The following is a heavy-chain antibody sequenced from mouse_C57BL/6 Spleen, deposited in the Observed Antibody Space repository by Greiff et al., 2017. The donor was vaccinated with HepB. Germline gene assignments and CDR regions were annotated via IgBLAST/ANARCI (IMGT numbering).Heavy chain of an antibody. D-gene: IGHD3-2*02. CDR1: GYTFTSYW. Sequence: VQLQQPGAELVKPGASVKMSCKASGYTFTSYWITWVKQRPGQGLEWIGDIYPGSGSTNYNEKFKSKATLTVDTSSITAYMQLSSLTSEDSAVYYCAREGDSSGYYAMDYWGQGTSVTVSS. CDR2: IYPGSGST. CDR3: AREGDSSGYYAMDY. J-gene: IGHJ4*01. V-gene: IGHV1-55*01.